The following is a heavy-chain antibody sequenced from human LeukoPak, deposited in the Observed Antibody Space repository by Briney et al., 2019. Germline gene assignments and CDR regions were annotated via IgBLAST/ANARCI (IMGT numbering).Heavy chain of an antibody. CDR1: GFTVSSNY. V-gene: IGHV3-53*01. CDR3: ARETRFKGAYCGGDCYPGPPNCYYYYGMDV. Sequence: GGSLRLSCAASGFTVSSNYMSWVRQAPGKGLEWVSVIYSGGSTYYADSVKGRFTISRDNSKNTLYLQMNSLRAEDTAVYYCARETRFKGAYCGGDCYPGPPNCYYYYGMDVWGQGTTVTVSS. D-gene: IGHD2-21*02. CDR2: IYSGGST. J-gene: IGHJ6*02.